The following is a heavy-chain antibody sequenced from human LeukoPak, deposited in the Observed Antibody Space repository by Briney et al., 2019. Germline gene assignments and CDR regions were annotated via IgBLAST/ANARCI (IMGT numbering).Heavy chain of an antibody. J-gene: IGHJ4*02. V-gene: IGHV5-51*01. D-gene: IGHD5-12*01. CDR2: IYPGDSDT. CDR3: ARRDRYSGYD. Sequence: GESLKISCKVSGYSFTTSWIGWVRQMSGKGPEWMGVIYPGDSDTRYSPSFQGQVTMSADKSNNTAYLQWSSLKASDTAMYYCARRDRYSGYDWGQGTLVTVSS. CDR1: GYSFTTSW.